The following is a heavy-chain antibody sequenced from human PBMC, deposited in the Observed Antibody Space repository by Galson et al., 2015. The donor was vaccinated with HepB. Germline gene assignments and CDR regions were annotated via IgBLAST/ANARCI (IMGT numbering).Heavy chain of an antibody. D-gene: IGHD1-7*01. J-gene: IGHJ3*02. Sequence: SVKVSCKASGYTFTSYAMHWVRQAPGQRLEWMGWINAGNGNTKYSQKLQGRVTMTTDTSTSTAYMELRSLRSGDTAVYYCARGRNWNYQPDAFDIWGQGTMVTVSS. V-gene: IGHV1-3*01. CDR3: ARGRNWNYQPDAFDI. CDR2: INAGNGNT. CDR1: GYTFTSYA.